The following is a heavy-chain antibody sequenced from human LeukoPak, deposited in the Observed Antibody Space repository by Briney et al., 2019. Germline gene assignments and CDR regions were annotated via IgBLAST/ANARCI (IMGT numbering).Heavy chain of an antibody. J-gene: IGHJ6*04. V-gene: IGHV3-21*01. CDR3: ATRPPYSGMDV. Sequence: GGSLRLSCAASGFTFSSYSMNWVRQAPGKGLEWVSSISSSSTYIHYADSVKGRFTIYRDNAKNSLYLQMNSLRVEDTAVFYCATRPPYSGMDVWGKGTTVTVSS. CDR1: GFTFSSYS. CDR2: ISSSSTYI.